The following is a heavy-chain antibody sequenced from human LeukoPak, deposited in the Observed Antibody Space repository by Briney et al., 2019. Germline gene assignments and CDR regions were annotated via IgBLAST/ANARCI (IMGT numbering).Heavy chain of an antibody. J-gene: IGHJ4*02. V-gene: IGHV3-30*02. CDR1: GFTFSSYG. CDR3: AKSAVGATLGDY. Sequence: PGGSLRLSCAASGFTFSSYGTHWVRQAPGKGLEWVAFIRYDGSNKYYADSVKGRFTISRDNSRDTLYLQMISLRAEDTAVYYCAKSAVGATLGDYWGQGTPVTVSS. D-gene: IGHD1-26*01. CDR2: IRYDGSNK.